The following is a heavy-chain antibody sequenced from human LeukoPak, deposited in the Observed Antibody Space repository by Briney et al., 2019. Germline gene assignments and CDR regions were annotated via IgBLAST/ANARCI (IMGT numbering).Heavy chain of an antibody. J-gene: IGHJ4*01. CDR3: ARGLWIGDY. Sequence: GRSLRLSCAASGFTFSSYAMHWVRQAPGKGLEWVAVISYDGSNKYYADSVKGRFTISRDNSKNTLYLQMNSLRAEDTAVYYCARGLWIGDYWGHGTLVTVSS. D-gene: IGHD3-10*01. V-gene: IGHV3-30*04. CDR1: GFTFSSYA. CDR2: ISYDGSNK.